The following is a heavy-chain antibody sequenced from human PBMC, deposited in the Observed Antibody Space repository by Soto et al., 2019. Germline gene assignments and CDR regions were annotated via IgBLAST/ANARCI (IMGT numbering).Heavy chain of an antibody. Sequence: QVQLQQWGAGLLKPSETLSLTCAVYGGSFSGYYWSWIRQPPGKGLEWIGEINHSGSTNYNPSLKRRVTISVDTSKNQFSLKLSSVTAADTAVYYCARGNRGSSSSVWFDPWGQGTLVTVSS. CDR3: ARGNRGSSSSVWFDP. J-gene: IGHJ5*02. CDR2: INHSGST. CDR1: GGSFSGYY. V-gene: IGHV4-34*01. D-gene: IGHD6-6*01.